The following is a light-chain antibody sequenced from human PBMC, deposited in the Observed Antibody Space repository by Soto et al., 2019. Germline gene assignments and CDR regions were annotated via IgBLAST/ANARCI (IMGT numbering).Light chain of an antibody. CDR1: SSDVGGYNY. CDR2: DVS. Sequence: QSALTQPASVSGSPGQSITISCTGTSSDVGGYNYVSWYQQHPGKAPKLMIYDVSYRPSGVSNRFSGSKSGNTASLTISGLQAEDEADYYCNSYTRTSTPLFGGGTKVTVL. J-gene: IGLJ2*01. V-gene: IGLV2-14*01. CDR3: NSYTRTSTPL.